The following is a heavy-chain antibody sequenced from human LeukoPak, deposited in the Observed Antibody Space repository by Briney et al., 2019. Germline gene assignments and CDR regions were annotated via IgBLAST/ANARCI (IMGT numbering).Heavy chain of an antibody. V-gene: IGHV4-38-2*02. D-gene: IGHD4/OR15-4a*01. Sequence: SETLSLTCTVSGHSISSDYYWAWVRQPPGKGLEWIGSIYHNGSTYYGPALKSRVIISVDTSKNQFSLRLSSVTAADTAVYYRTRDPGCARYMDVWGKGTTVTVSS. CDR2: IYHNGST. CDR3: TRDPGCARYMDV. J-gene: IGHJ6*03. CDR1: GHSISSDYY.